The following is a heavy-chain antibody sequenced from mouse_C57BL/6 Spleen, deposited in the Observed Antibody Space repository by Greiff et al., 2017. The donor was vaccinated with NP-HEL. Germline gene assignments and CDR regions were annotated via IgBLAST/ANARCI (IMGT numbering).Heavy chain of an antibody. CDR1: GYTFTEYT. D-gene: IGHD1-1*01. CDR3: ARHEESAEYYGSSSAWFAY. V-gene: IGHV1-62-2*01. J-gene: IGHJ3*01. Sequence: VKLQESGAELVKPGASVKLSCKASGYTFTEYTIHWVKQRSGQGLEWIGWFYPGSGSIKYNEKFKDKATLTADKSSSTVYMELSRLTSEDSAVYFCARHEESAEYYGSSSAWFAYWGQGTLVTVSA. CDR2: FYPGSGSI.